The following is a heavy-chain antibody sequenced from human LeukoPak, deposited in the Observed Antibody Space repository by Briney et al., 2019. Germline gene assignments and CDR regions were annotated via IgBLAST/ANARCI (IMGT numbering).Heavy chain of an antibody. CDR3: ARHRYDILTGPAGNFDY. CDR2: IYYSGST. CDR1: GGSISSSSYY. J-gene: IGHJ4*02. Sequence: SETLSLTCTVSGGSISSSSYYWGWIRQPPGKGLEWIGSIYYSGSTYYNPSLKSRVTISVDTSKNQFSLKLSSVTAADTAVYYCARHRYDILTGPAGNFDYWGQGTLVTVSS. D-gene: IGHD3-9*01. V-gene: IGHV4-39*01.